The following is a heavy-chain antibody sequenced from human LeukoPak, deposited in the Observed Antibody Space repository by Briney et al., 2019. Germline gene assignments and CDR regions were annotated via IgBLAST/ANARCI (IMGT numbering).Heavy chain of an antibody. CDR3: ARDTSAPGSPNAPGFDY. CDR1: GFTFSSYA. D-gene: IGHD2-15*01. CDR2: ISYDGSNK. Sequence: GRSLRPSCAASGFTFSSYAMHWVRQAPGKGLEWVAVISYDGSNKYYADSVKGRFTISRDNSKNTLYLQMNSLRAEDTAVYYCARDTSAPGSPNAPGFDYWGQGTLVTVSS. J-gene: IGHJ4*02. V-gene: IGHV3-30-3*01.